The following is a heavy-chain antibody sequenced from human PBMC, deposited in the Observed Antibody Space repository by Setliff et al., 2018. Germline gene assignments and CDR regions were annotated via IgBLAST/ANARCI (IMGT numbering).Heavy chain of an antibody. CDR1: GFIVSDKH. CDR3: ATTRVWIPVLDS. J-gene: IGHJ4*02. V-gene: IGHV3-23*03. CDR2: IYSGGSST. D-gene: IGHD5-18*01. Sequence: GGSLRLSCAASGFIVSDKHMSWVRQAPGKGLEWVSVIYSGGSSTYYADSVKGRFTISRDNSKNTLYLQMNSLRAEDTAIYYCATTRVWIPVLDSCGQGTLVTVSS.